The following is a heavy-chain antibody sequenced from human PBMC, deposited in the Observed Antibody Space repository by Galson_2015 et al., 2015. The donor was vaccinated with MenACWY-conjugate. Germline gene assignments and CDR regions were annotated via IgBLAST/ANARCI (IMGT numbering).Heavy chain of an antibody. CDR2: IYRDGKT. J-gene: IGHJ5*02. D-gene: IGHD3-22*01. Sequence: SLRLSCAASGFSVSSEYMSWVRQALGKGLEWVSIIYRDGKTFYADSVQGRFIISRDNSKNTLYLQMNSLTAEDTAVYYCARESGDSSGHPSSWGQGTLVTVSS. CDR3: ARESGDSSGHPSS. V-gene: IGHV3-53*01. CDR1: GFSVSSEY.